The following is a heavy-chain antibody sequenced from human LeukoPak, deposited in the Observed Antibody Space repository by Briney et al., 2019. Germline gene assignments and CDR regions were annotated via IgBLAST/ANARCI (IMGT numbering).Heavy chain of an antibody. CDR2: INWNGGST. V-gene: IGHV3-20*04. CDR1: GFTFDNSG. J-gene: IGHJ3*02. CDR3: ARIDTYYYDSSGHYSAFDI. Sequence: PGGSLRLSCAPPGFTFDNSGMSWVRHAPEKGLEWVSDINWNGGSTGYADSVKGRFTISRDNAKNSLYLQMNSLRAEDTALYYCARIDTYYYDSSGHYSAFDIWGQGTIVTVSS. D-gene: IGHD3-22*01.